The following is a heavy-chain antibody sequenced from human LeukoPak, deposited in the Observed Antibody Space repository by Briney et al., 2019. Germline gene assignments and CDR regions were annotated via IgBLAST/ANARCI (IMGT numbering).Heavy chain of an antibody. V-gene: IGHV1-69*13. CDR3: ARDAAIHDSHAYYYLW. D-gene: IGHD3-22*01. Sequence: GASVKVSCKASGGTFSSYAINWVRQAPGQGLEWMGGIIPIFGTANYAQKFQDRVTITADESTRTAYMELRSLKSEDTAVYYCARDAAIHDSHAYYYLWWGQGTLVTVSS. CDR1: GGTFSSYA. CDR2: IIPIFGTA. J-gene: IGHJ4*02.